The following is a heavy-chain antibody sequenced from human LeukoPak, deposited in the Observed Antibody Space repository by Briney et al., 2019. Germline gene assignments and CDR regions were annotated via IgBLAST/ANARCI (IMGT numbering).Heavy chain of an antibody. CDR1: GGSISSGGYY. D-gene: IGHD6-13*01. Sequence: PSETLSLTCTVSGGSISSGGYYWSWIRQHPGKGLEWIGYIYYSGSTYYNPSLKSRVTISVDTSKNQLSLKLSSVTAADTAVYYCARDKKQLSAFDIWGQGTMVTVSS. CDR2: IYYSGST. J-gene: IGHJ3*02. V-gene: IGHV4-31*03. CDR3: ARDKKQLSAFDI.